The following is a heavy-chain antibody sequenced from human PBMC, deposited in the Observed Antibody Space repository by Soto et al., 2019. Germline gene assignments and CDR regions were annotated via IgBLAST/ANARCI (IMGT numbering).Heavy chain of an antibody. CDR1: GGSVSSGSTY. J-gene: IGHJ5*01. D-gene: IGHD2-15*01. V-gene: IGHV4-61*01. Sequence: SETLSLSCTVSGGSVSSGSTYWTWIRQPPGKGREWIGYIYFSGSANYNPSLKSRVTMSVDTSKDQFSLKLTSVTPADTAVYYCARARLYCSGDSGGPSGFDPWGRGTLVT. CDR3: ARARLYCSGDSGGPSGFDP. CDR2: IYFSGSA.